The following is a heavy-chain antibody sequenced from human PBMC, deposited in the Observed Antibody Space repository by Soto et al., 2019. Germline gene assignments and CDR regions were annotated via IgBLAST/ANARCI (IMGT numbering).Heavy chain of an antibody. D-gene: IGHD6-13*01. CDR1: GGSVSRSFFY. J-gene: IGHJ4*02. V-gene: IGHV4-61*01. CDR2: IYYTETT. Sequence: SETLSLTCTVSGGSVSRSFFYWSWVRQPPGQRLEWIGYIYYTETTNYNLSLASRVAMSVDTSKKQFTLNLRSLTAADTARHFRARLTTSSGWSLFDSWGQGMLVTVSS. CDR3: ARLTTSSGWSLFDS.